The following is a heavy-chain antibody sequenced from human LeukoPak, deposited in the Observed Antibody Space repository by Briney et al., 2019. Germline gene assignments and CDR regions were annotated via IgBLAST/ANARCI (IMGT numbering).Heavy chain of an antibody. CDR1: GYTFTIYD. J-gene: IGHJ5*02. CDR3: ARSPLRLEWLLSNNWFDP. V-gene: IGHV1-8*03. Sequence: ASVKVSCKASGYTFTIYDINWVRQATGQGLEWMGWMNPNSGNTGYAQKFQGRVTITRNTSISTAYMELSSLRSEDTAVYYCARSPLRLEWLLSNNWFDPWGQGTLVTVSS. D-gene: IGHD3-3*01. CDR2: MNPNSGNT.